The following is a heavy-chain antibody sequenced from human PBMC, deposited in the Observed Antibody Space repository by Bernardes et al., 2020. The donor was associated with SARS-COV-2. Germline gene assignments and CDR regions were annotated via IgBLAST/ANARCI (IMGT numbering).Heavy chain of an antibody. CDR2: IYWDDDK. Sequence: SGSTLLKPTQTLTLTCTFSGFSLSTSGVGVGWIRQPPGKALEWLALIYWDDDKRYSPSLKSRLTITKDTSKNQVVLTMTNMDPVDTATYYCAHSPHCSSTSCPPDNVYYYYGMDVWGQGTTVTVSS. D-gene: IGHD2-2*01. J-gene: IGHJ6*02. CDR1: GFSLSTSGVG. CDR3: AHSPHCSSTSCPPDNVYYYYGMDV. V-gene: IGHV2-5*02.